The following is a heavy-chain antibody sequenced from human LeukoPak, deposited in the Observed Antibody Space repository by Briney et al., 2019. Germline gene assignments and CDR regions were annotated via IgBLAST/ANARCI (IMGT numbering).Heavy chain of an antibody. Sequence: GGPLRLSCAASGFTFSSYNMNWVRQAPGKGLEWVSSISSSSSYIYYADSVRGRFTISRDNAKNSLYLQMNSLRAEDTAVYYCARESAVAVGSWGAVAVGGIDYWGQGTLVTVSS. D-gene: IGHD6-19*01. J-gene: IGHJ4*02. V-gene: IGHV3-21*01. CDR1: GFTFSSYN. CDR2: ISSSSSYI. CDR3: ARESAVAVGSWGAVAVGGIDY.